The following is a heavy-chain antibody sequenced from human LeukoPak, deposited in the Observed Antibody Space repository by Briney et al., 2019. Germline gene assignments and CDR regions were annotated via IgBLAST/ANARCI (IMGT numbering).Heavy chain of an antibody. V-gene: IGHV3-23*01. CDR2: ISGSGGST. D-gene: IGHD6-13*01. CDR1: GFTFSSYA. Sequence: GGPLRLSCAASGFTFSSYAMSWVRQAPGKGLEWVSAISGSGGSTYYADSVKGRFTISRDNSKNTLYLQMNSLRAEDTAVYYCAKRDSSSWSAAENWFDPWGQGTLVTVSS. J-gene: IGHJ5*02. CDR3: AKRDSSSWSAAENWFDP.